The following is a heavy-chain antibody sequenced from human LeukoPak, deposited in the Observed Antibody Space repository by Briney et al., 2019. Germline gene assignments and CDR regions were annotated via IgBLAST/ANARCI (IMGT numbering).Heavy chain of an antibody. D-gene: IGHD5-18*01. CDR3: AGLSYTYVPI. CDR1: GDSVSSNSAA. CDR2: TYYRSKWYN. V-gene: IGHV6-1*01. Sequence: SQTLSLTCAISGDSVSSNSAAWSWIRQSPSRGLEWLGRTYYRSKWYNEYALSVKSRITINPDTSMNHFSLQLNSVTPEDTAVYYCAGLSYTYVPIWGQGTLVTVSS. J-gene: IGHJ4*02.